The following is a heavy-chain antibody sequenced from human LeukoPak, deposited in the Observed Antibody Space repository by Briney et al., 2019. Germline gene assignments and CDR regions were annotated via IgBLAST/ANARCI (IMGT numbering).Heavy chain of an antibody. Sequence: SETLSLTCAVYGGSFSGYYWSWIRQPPGKGLEWIGETNHSGSTNYNPSLKSRVTISVDTSKNQFSLKLSSVTAADTAVYYCARGPVGAIGLNYWGQATLVTVSS. CDR2: TNHSGST. J-gene: IGHJ4*02. V-gene: IGHV4-34*01. CDR3: ARGPVGAIGLNY. D-gene: IGHD1-26*01. CDR1: GGSFSGYY.